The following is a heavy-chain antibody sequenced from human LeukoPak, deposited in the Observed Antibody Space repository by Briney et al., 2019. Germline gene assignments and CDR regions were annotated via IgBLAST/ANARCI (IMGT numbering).Heavy chain of an antibody. D-gene: IGHD3-22*01. J-gene: IGHJ4*02. Sequence: GGSLRLSCAASGFTFSSYSMSWVRQAPGKGLEWVSAISGSGGSTYYADSVRGRFTISRDNSKNTLYLQMNSLRAEDTAVYYCAKGNGGYYFDSTGYRDGYFDYWGQGALVTVSS. CDR1: GFTFSSYS. V-gene: IGHV3-23*01. CDR3: AKGNGGYYFDSTGYRDGYFDY. CDR2: ISGSGGST.